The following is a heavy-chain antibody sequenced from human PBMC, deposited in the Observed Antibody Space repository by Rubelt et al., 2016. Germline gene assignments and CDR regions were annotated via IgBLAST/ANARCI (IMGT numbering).Heavy chain of an antibody. CDR3: ARGRRDISGSFHYDGVGGDY. V-gene: IGHV4-34*01. J-gene: IGHJ4*02. CDR2: INHSGST. Sequence: QVQLQQWGAGLLKPSETLSLTCAVYGGSFSGYYWSWIRQPPGKGLEWIGEINHSGSTNYNPSLKSRVTMSVDTSKNQFSLKLGPGTAADTAMYYCARGRRDISGSFHYDGVGGDYWGQGTLVTVSS. D-gene: IGHD3-22*01. CDR1: GGSFSGYY.